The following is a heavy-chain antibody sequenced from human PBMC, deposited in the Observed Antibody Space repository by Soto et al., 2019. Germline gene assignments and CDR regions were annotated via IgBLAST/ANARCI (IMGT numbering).Heavy chain of an antibody. CDR3: AKDLNYYDSSGYYQPRYYYYYGMDV. CDR1: GFTFSSYG. CDR2: ISYDGSNK. Sequence: PGGSLRLSCAASGFTFSSYGMHWVRQAPGKGLEWVAVISYDGSNKYYADSVKGRFTISRDNSKNTLYLQMNSLRAEDTAVYYCAKDLNYYDSSGYYQPRYYYYYGMDVWGQGTTVTVSS. D-gene: IGHD3-22*01. J-gene: IGHJ6*02. V-gene: IGHV3-30*18.